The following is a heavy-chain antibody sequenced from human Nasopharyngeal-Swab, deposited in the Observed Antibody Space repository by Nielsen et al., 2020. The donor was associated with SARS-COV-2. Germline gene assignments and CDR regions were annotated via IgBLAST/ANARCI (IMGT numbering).Heavy chain of an antibody. D-gene: IGHD3-10*01. CDR1: GFTFSSYA. J-gene: IGHJ1*01. Sequence: LSLTCAASGFTFSSYAMSWVRQAPGKGLEWVSAISGSGGSTYYADSVKGRFTISRDNSKNTLYLQMNSLRAEDTAVYYCAKDVRLSMVRGVIGYFQHWGQGTLVTAPQ. CDR2: ISGSGGST. V-gene: IGHV3-23*01. CDR3: AKDVRLSMVRGVIGYFQH.